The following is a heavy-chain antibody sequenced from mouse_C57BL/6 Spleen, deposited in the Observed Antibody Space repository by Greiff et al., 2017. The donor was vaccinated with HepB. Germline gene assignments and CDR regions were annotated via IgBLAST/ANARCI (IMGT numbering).Heavy chain of an antibody. J-gene: IGHJ2*01. CDR3: AREENYYGSSYY. CDR1: GFTFSSYA. V-gene: IGHV5-4*01. CDR2: ISDGGSYT. D-gene: IGHD1-1*01. Sequence: EVMLVESGGGLVKPGGSLKLSCAASGFTFSSYAMSWVRQTPEKRLEWVATISDGGSYTYYPDNVKGRFTISRDNAKNNLYLQMSHLKSEDTAMYYCAREENYYGSSYYWGQGTTLTVSS.